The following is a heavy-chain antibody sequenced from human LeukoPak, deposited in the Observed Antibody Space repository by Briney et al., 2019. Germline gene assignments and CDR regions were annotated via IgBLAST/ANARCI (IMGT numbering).Heavy chain of an antibody. V-gene: IGHV1-2*02. CDR2: INPNSGGT. J-gene: IGHJ6*03. D-gene: IGHD5-24*01. Sequence: ASVKVSCKASGYTFTGYYMHWVRQAPGQGLEWMGWINPNSGGTNYAQKFQGRVTMTRDTSISTAYMELSRLGSDDTAVYYCARGGDVEMAPEYMDVWGKGTTVTVSS. CDR3: ARGGDVEMAPEYMDV. CDR1: GYTFTGYY.